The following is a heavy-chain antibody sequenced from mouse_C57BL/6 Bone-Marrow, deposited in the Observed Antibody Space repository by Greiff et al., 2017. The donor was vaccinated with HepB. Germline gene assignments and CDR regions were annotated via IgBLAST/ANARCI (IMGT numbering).Heavy chain of an antibody. Sequence: QVQLQQSGAELVRPGPSVKVSCKASGYAFTNYLIEWVKQRPGQGLEWIGVINPGSGGTNYNEKFKGKATLTADKSSSTAYMQLSSLTSEDSAVYFCARSLLLRRYFDVWGTGTTVTVSS. V-gene: IGHV1-54*01. CDR2: INPGSGGT. D-gene: IGHD1-1*01. CDR1: GYAFTNYL. CDR3: ARSLLLRRYFDV. J-gene: IGHJ1*03.